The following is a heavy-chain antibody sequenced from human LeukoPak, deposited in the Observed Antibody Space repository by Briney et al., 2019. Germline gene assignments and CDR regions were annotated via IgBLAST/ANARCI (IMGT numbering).Heavy chain of an antibody. V-gene: IGHV4-59*01. CDR2: IYNSGST. D-gene: IGHD1-7*01. Sequence: AETLSLTCTVSGVSISIYYWSWIRQPPGKGLEWIGYIYNSGSTNYNPSLKSRATISADTSKNQFPLKLSSVTAADTAVYYCVRDRELNYWGQGTLVTVSS. CDR3: VRDRELNY. J-gene: IGHJ4*02. CDR1: GVSISIYY.